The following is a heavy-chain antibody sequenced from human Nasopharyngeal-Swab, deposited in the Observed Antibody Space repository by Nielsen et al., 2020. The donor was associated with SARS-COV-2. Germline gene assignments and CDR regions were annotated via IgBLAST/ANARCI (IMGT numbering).Heavy chain of an antibody. J-gene: IGHJ4*02. CDR3: ASCSRGWLDGYNNFDY. CDR2: IYYSGST. D-gene: IGHD5-24*01. Sequence: RQASGKGLEWIGYIYYSGSTYYNPSLKSRVTISVDTSKNQFSLKLSSVTAADTAVYYCASCSRGWLDGYNNFDYWGQGTLVTVSS. V-gene: IGHV4-30-4*01.